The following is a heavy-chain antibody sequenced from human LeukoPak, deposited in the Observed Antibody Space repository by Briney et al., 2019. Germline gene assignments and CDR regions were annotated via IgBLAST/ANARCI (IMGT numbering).Heavy chain of an antibody. CDR2: IGTKSGNT. CDR1: GYTFTNDG. Sequence: ASVKVSCKASGYTFTNDGISWVRQAPGQGLEWMGWIGTKSGNTNYAPSFQARVTLTTDTSSTTAYMELRSLTSDDTAAYYCVRTPLGKMHAFDIWGQGTIVTVSS. J-gene: IGHJ3*02. V-gene: IGHV1-18*01. D-gene: IGHD7-27*01. CDR3: VRTPLGKMHAFDI.